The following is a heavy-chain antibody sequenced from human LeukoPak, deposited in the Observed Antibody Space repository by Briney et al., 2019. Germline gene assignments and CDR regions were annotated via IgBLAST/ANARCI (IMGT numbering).Heavy chain of an antibody. D-gene: IGHD3-3*01. CDR1: GYTFTSYG. J-gene: IGHJ5*02. V-gene: IGHV1-18*01. CDR2: ISAYNGNT. CDR3: ARTPDLGSPQDWFDP. Sequence: ASVKVSCKASGYTFTSYGISWVRQAPGQGLEWMGWISAYNGNTNYAQKLQGRVTMTTDTSTSTAYMELRRLRSDDTAVYYCARTPDLGSPQDWFDPWGQGTLVTVSS.